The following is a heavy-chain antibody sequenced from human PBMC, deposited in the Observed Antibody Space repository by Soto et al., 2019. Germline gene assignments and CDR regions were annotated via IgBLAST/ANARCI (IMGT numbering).Heavy chain of an antibody. CDR3: VKEGYNRKTDFDY. D-gene: IGHD5-12*01. V-gene: IGHV3-64D*08. CDR1: GCTFSGYF. CDR2: INTNGGST. J-gene: IGHJ4*02. Sequence: PGGSLILSWSSAGCTFSGYFRHWVRPAPGKGLEYVSGINTNGGSTYYADSVKGRFTISRDNSKNTLYVQMSSLRAEDTAVYHCVKEGYNRKTDFDYWGLGTLVTVSS.